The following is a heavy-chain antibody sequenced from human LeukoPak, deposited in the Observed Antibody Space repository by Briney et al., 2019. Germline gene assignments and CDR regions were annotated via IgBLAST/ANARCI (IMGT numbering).Heavy chain of an antibody. Sequence: GGSLRLSCAASGFTFSSYSMNWVRQAPGKGLEWVSSISSSSSYIYYADSVKGRFTISRDNAKNSLYLQMNSLRAEDTAVYYCARENHSNSWYYYYYYYMDVWGKGTTVTVSS. CDR2: ISSSSSYI. J-gene: IGHJ6*03. CDR1: GFTFSSYS. D-gene: IGHD6-13*01. V-gene: IGHV3-21*01. CDR3: ARENHSNSWYYYYYYYMDV.